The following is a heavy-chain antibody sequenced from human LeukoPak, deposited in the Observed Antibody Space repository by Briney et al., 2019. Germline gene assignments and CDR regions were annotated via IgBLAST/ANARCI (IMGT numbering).Heavy chain of an antibody. CDR2: NYAGGYDT. J-gene: IGHJ3*02. CDR1: GYSFTSYW. CDR3: ARPVQYSSSPGAFDI. V-gene: IGHV5-51*01. D-gene: IGHD6-6*01. Sequence: GESLKIFCKGSGYSFTSYWIGWVRQMPGKGLEWMGINYAGGYDTRYSPCFQGQVTISADKSISTAYLQWSSLKASDAAMYYCARPVQYSSSPGAFDIWGQGTMVTVSS.